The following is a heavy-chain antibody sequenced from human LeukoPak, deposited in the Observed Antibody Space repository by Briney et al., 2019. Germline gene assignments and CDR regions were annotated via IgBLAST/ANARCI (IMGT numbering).Heavy chain of an antibody. D-gene: IGHD2-2*01. V-gene: IGHV3-48*03. CDR3: ARSGYCSSTSCYEGNFDY. J-gene: IGHJ4*02. CDR2: ISSSGSTI. CDR1: GFTFSSYE. Sequence: GGSLRLSCAASGFTFSSYEMTWVRQAPGKGLEWVSYISSSGSTIYYADSVKGRFTISRDNAKNSLYLQMNSLRAEDTAVYYCARSGYCSSTSCYEGNFDYWGQGTLVTVSS.